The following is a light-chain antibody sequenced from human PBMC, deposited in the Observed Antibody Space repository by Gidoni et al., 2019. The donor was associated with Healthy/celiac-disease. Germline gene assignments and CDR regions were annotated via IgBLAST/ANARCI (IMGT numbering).Light chain of an antibody. Sequence: DIVMTQSPDSLAVSLGERATINCKSSQSVLYSSNNKNYLAWYQQKPGQPPKLLIYWASTRESGVPDRFSGSGSGTEFTLTISSLQAEDVAVYYCQQYYSTGYTFXQXTKLEIK. CDR2: WAS. V-gene: IGKV4-1*01. J-gene: IGKJ2*01. CDR3: QQYYSTGYT. CDR1: QSVLYSSNNKNY.